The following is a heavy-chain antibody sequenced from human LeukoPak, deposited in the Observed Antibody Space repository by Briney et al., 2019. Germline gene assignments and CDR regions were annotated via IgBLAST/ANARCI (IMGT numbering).Heavy chain of an antibody. D-gene: IGHD2-21*01. V-gene: IGHV3-33*01. Sequence: PGGSLRLSCAASGFTFSSYGMHWVRQAPGKGLEWVAVIWYDGSNKYYADSVKGRFTISRDDAKNSLYLQMNSLRAEDTAVYYCVRDHLWAFDIWGQGTVVTVSS. CDR1: GFTFSSYG. J-gene: IGHJ3*02. CDR2: IWYDGSNK. CDR3: VRDHLWAFDI.